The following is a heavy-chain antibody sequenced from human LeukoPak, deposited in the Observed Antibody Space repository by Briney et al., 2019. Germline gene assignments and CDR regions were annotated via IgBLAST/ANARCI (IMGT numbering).Heavy chain of an antibody. CDR3: ARIGVVLYYFDY. V-gene: IGHV4-39*07. J-gene: IGHJ4*02. D-gene: IGHD3-3*01. CDR1: GGSISSSSYY. CDR2: IYYSGST. Sequence: SETLSLTCTVSGGSISSSSYYWGWIRQPPGKGLEWIGSIYYSGSTYYNPSLKSRVTISVDTSKNQFSLKLSPVTAADTAVYYCARIGVVLYYFDYWGQGTLVTVSS.